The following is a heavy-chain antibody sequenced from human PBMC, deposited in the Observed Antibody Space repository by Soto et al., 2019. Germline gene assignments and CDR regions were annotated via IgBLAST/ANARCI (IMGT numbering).Heavy chain of an antibody. CDR3: ARDLRGGSSWGYFDY. CDR1: GYTFTSYG. Sequence: QVQLVQSGAEVKKPGASVKVSCKASGYTFTSYGISWVRQAPRQGLEWMGWISAYNGNTNYAQKLQGRVTMTTDTSTSTAYMELRSLRSDDTAVYYCARDLRGGSSWGYFDYWGQGTLVTVSS. D-gene: IGHD6-13*01. J-gene: IGHJ4*02. V-gene: IGHV1-18*01. CDR2: ISAYNGNT.